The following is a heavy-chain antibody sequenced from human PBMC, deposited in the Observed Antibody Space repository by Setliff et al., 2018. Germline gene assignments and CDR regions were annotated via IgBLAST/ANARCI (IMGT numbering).Heavy chain of an antibody. CDR3: VRSSVEATYGPTSESDEYFQI. J-gene: IGHJ1*01. Sequence: ASVKVSCKASGDTFSTYTLSWVRQAPGQGLEWMGGIIPLLETTKYAQKFQGRVTITADESSGTVYMALSSLRYDDTAVYYCVRSSVEATYGPTSESDEYFQIWGQGTLVTISS. D-gene: IGHD1-26*01. V-gene: IGHV1-69*13. CDR1: GDTFSTYT. CDR2: IIPLLETT.